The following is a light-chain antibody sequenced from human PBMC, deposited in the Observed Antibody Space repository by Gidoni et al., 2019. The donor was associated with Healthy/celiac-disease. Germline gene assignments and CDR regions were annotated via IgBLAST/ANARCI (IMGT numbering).Light chain of an antibody. Sequence: EIVLTQSPATLSLSPGERATLSCRASQSVSSSLAWYQHKPGQAPRLLIYDASNRATGIPARFSGSGSGTDFTLTISSLEPEDFAVYYCQQRYNWPPTFGGGTKVEIK. V-gene: IGKV3-11*01. CDR2: DAS. CDR1: QSVSSS. CDR3: QQRYNWPPT. J-gene: IGKJ4*01.